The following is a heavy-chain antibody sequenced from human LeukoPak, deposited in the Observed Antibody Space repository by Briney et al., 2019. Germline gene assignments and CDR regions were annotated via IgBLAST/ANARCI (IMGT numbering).Heavy chain of an antibody. CDR2: IIPILGIA. D-gene: IGHD6-19*01. CDR3: ARLVGGAVAGTGNYFDY. CDR1: GYTFTSYA. J-gene: IGHJ4*02. Sequence: GASVKVSCKASGYTFTSYAISWVRQAPGQGLEWMGRIIPILGIANYAQKFQGRVTITADKSTSTAYMELSSLKASDTAMYYCARLVGGAVAGTGNYFDYWGQGTLVTVSS. V-gene: IGHV1-69*04.